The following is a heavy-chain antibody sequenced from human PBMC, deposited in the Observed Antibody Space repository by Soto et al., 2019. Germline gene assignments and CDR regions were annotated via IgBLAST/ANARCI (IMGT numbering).Heavy chain of an antibody. V-gene: IGHV4-59*01. CDR2: IYYSGST. Sequence: QVQLQESGPGLVKPSETLSLTCTVSGGPISSYYWSWIRQPPGKGLEWTGYIYYSGSTNYNPSLTSRVTISVDTSKNQFSLKLSSVTAADSAVYYCARGYGDYVLDYWGQGTLVTVSS. J-gene: IGHJ4*02. D-gene: IGHD4-17*01. CDR3: ARGYGDYVLDY. CDR1: GGPISSYY.